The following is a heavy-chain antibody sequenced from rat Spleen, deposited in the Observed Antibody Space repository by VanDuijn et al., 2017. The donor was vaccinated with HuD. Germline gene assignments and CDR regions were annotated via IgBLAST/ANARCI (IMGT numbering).Heavy chain of an antibody. V-gene: IGHV2-1*01. Sequence: QVQLKESGPGLVQPSQTLSLTCTVSGFSLTSNSVSWVRQPPGKGLEWMGAIWSGGSTDYNSALKTRLSNSRDTSKNQVFLKMNSLQSEDTTTSYGASDLGTNWETWGQGVMVTVSS. J-gene: IGHJ2*01. CDR1: GFSLTSNS. CDR3: ASDLGTNWET. D-gene: IGHD5-1*01. CDR2: IWSGGST.